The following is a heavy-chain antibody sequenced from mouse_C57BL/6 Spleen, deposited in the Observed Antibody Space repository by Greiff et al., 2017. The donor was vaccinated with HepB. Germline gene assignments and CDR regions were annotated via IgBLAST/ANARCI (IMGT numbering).Heavy chain of an antibody. CDR1: GYTFTSYW. CDR2: IDPSDSYT. CDR3: ARVYYGNYVAMDY. J-gene: IGHJ4*01. D-gene: IGHD2-1*01. Sequence: QVQLQQPGAELVKPGASVKLSCKASGYTFTSYWMQWVKQRPGQGLEWIGEIDPSDSYTNYNQKFKGKATLTVDTSSSTAYMQLSSLTSEDSAVYYCARVYYGNYVAMDYWGQGTSVTVSS. V-gene: IGHV1-50*01.